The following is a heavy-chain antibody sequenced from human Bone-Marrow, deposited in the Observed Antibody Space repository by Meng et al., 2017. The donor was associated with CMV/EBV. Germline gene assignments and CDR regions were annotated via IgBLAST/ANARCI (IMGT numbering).Heavy chain of an antibody. V-gene: IGHV3-53*01. CDR1: GFTVSSNF. J-gene: IGHJ6*02. Sequence: GESLKISCSASGFTVSSNFMSWVRHAPGKGLEWVSLIYSGGSTFYADSVKGRFTISRDSSKNTLYLQMNGLRAEDTAVYYCARDLSRIVVVPAAIPPYHYYGMDVWGQGTTVTVSS. D-gene: IGHD2-2*02. CDR2: IYSGGST. CDR3: ARDLSRIVVVPAAIPPYHYYGMDV.